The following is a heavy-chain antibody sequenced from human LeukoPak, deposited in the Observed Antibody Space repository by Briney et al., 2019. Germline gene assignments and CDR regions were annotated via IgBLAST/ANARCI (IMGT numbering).Heavy chain of an antibody. CDR1: GGTFSSYA. CDR2: IIPIFGTA. V-gene: IGHV1-69*13. D-gene: IGHD2-2*01. J-gene: IGHJ5*02. Sequence: EASVKVSCKASGGTFSSYAISWVRQAPGQGLKWMGGIIPIFGTANYAQKFQGRVTITADESTSTAYMELSSLRSEDTAVYYCARVPTIVPVYNWFDPWGQGALVTVSS. CDR3: ARVPTIVPVYNWFDP.